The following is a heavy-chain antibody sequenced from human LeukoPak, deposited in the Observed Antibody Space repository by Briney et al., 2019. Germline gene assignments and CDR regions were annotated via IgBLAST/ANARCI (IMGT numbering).Heavy chain of an antibody. CDR1: GGSISSGSYY. Sequence: PSETLSLTCTVSGGSISSGSYYWSWIRQPAGKGLEWIGRIYTSGSTNYNPPLKSRVTISVDTSKNQFSLKLSSVTAADTAVYYCARDLSSGWYGDFDYWGQGTLVTVSS. CDR2: IYTSGST. D-gene: IGHD6-19*01. CDR3: ARDLSSGWYGDFDY. V-gene: IGHV4-61*02. J-gene: IGHJ4*02.